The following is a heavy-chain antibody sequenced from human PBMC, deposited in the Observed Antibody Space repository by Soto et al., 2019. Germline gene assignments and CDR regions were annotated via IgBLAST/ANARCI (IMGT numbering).Heavy chain of an antibody. D-gene: IGHD3-10*01. CDR2: IYYSRST. CDR1: GGSISSGDYY. J-gene: IGHJ4*02. CDR3: ARVTMVRDYNFDY. V-gene: IGHV4-30-4*01. Sequence: SETLSLTCTVSGGSISSGDYYWSWIRQPPGKGLEWIGYIYYSRSTYYNPSLKSRVTISVDTSKNQFSLKLSSVTAADTAVYYCARVTMVRDYNFDYWGQGTLVTVSS.